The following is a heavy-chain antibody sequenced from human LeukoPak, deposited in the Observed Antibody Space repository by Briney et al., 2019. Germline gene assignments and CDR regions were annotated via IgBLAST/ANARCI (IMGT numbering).Heavy chain of an antibody. CDR3: ARSARAAAGTLPSYYYGMDV. V-gene: IGHV4-39*01. Sequence: PSETLSLTCTVSGGSISSSSYYWGWIRQPPGKGLEWIGSIYYSGSTYYNPSLKSRVTISVDTSKNQFSLKLSSVTAADTAVYYCARSARAAAGTLPSYYYGMDVWGQGTTVTVSS. D-gene: IGHD6-13*01. CDR2: IYYSGST. CDR1: GGSISSSSYY. J-gene: IGHJ6*02.